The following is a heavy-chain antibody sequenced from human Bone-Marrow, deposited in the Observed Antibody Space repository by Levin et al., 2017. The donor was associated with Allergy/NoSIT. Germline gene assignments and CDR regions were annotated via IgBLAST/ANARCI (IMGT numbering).Heavy chain of an antibody. CDR1: GGTFSSYA. Sequence: KISCKASGGTFSSYAISWVRQAPGQGLEWMGRIIPILGIANYAQKFQGRVTITADKSTSTAYMELSSLRSEDTAVYYCARVSRDPRVAYFDYWGQGTLVTVSS. CDR2: IIPILGIA. V-gene: IGHV1-69*04. J-gene: IGHJ4*02. CDR3: ARVSRDPRVAYFDY.